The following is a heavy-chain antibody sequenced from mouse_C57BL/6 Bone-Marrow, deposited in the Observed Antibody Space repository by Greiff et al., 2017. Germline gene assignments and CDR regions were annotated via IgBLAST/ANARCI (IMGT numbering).Heavy chain of an antibody. CDR1: GFNIKDDY. J-gene: IGHJ2*01. CDR2: IDPENGDT. CDR3: TTWTTVVARNFDY. Sequence: VQLKQSGAELVRPGASVKLSCTASGFNIKDDYMHWVKQRPEQGLEWIGWIDPENGDTEYASKFQGKATITADTSSNTAYLQLSSLTSEDTAVYYCTTWTTVVARNFDYWGHGTTLTVSS. V-gene: IGHV14-4*01. D-gene: IGHD1-1*01.